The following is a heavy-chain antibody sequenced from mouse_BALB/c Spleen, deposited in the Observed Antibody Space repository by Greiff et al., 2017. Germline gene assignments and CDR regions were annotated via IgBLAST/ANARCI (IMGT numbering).Heavy chain of an antibody. J-gene: IGHJ3*01. CDR3: ARAGGYGNYRFAY. D-gene: IGHD2-10*02. V-gene: IGHV1-14*01. CDR2: INPYNDGT. CDR1: GYTFTSYV. Sequence: EVQLQQSGPELVKPGASVKMSCKASGYTFTSYVMHWVKQKLGQGLVWIGYINPYNDGTKYNEKFKGKATLTSDKSSSTAYMELSSLTSEDSAVYYCARAGGYGNYRFAYWGQGTLVTVSA.